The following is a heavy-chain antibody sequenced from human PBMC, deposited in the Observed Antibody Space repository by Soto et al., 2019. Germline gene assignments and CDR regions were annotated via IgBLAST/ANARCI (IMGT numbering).Heavy chain of an antibody. CDR2: ISYGGST. D-gene: IGHD1-1*01. CDR1: GGSISSTSYY. Sequence: SETLSLTCTVSGGSISSTSYYWGWVRQPPEKGLEWIGAISYGGSTYHNPSLRSRVTIFVDTSKSQFSLDLTSVTATDTAVYYCARHRRETGTYAQPLDYWGQGALVTVSS. V-gene: IGHV4-39*01. CDR3: ARHRRETGTYAQPLDY. J-gene: IGHJ4*02.